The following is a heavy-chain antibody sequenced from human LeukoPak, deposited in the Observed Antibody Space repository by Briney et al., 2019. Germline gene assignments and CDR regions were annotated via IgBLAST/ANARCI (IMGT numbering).Heavy chain of an antibody. V-gene: IGHV1-69*13. CDR2: IIPLFGKA. CDR1: GGTFSNYA. D-gene: IGHD2-21*01. Sequence: ASVKVSCKASGGTFSNYAFSWVRQAPGQGLEWMGGIIPLFGKANYAQKFQGRVTITADESTSTAYMELSSLRSEDTAVYYCARDSSEFRSLIPHWGQGTLVTVSS. CDR3: ARDSSEFRSLIPH. J-gene: IGHJ1*01.